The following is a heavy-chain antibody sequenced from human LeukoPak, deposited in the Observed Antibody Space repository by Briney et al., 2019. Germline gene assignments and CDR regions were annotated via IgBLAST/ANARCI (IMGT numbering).Heavy chain of an antibody. V-gene: IGHV3-23*01. CDR2: ISDSGSTA. J-gene: IGHJ4*02. CDR3: AKMSGTSISYFDY. Sequence: GGSLRLSCGASGFTFSNYAMSGVRQAPGKGLEWVSGISDSGSTAFYADSVKGRFTSSRDNPKSTLYLQMNSLRAEDTAVYYCAKMSGTSISYFDYWGQGTLVTVSS. D-gene: IGHD3-3*02. CDR1: GFTFSNYA.